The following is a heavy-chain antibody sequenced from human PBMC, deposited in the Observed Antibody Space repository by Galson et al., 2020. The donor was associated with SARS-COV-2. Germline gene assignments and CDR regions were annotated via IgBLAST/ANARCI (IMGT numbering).Heavy chain of an antibody. CDR3: AKSASGYYGSGSHGHFDY. J-gene: IGHJ4*02. CDR2: ISGSGGST. D-gene: IGHD3-10*01. Sequence: GESLKISCAASGFTFSSYAMSWVRQAPGKGLEWVSAISGSGGSTYYADSVKGRFTISRDNSKNTLYLQMNSLRAEDTAVYYCAKSASGYYGSGSHGHFDYWGQGTLVTVSS. V-gene: IGHV3-23*01. CDR1: GFTFSSYA.